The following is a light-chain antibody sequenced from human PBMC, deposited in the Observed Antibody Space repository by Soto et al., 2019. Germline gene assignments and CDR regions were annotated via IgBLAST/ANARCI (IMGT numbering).Light chain of an antibody. J-gene: IGKJ2*01. Sequence: DFVMTQSPLSLPVTLGQSASISCTSSQSRVYADGNAYLNWLQQRPGQSPRRLIYKVFNRDSGVPDRFSGSASGSEFTLTISRVEAEDIGVYYCMQTAHWPYTFGRGTKVDIK. CDR2: KVF. CDR1: QSRVYADGNAY. CDR3: MQTAHWPYT. V-gene: IGKV2-30*01.